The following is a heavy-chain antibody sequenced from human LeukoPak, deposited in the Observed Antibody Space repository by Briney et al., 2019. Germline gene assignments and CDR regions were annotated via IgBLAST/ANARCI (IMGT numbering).Heavy chain of an antibody. V-gene: IGHV3-21*01. J-gene: IGHJ2*01. CDR3: ARDYYDSSGSIWYFDL. Sequence: PGGSLRLSCAASGFTVSSYSMNWVRQALGKGLEWVSSIRSSSSYIYYADSVKGRFTISRDNAKNSLYLQMNSLRAEDTAVYYCARDYYDSSGSIWYFDLWGRGTLVTVSS. D-gene: IGHD3-22*01. CDR2: IRSSSSYI. CDR1: GFTVSSYS.